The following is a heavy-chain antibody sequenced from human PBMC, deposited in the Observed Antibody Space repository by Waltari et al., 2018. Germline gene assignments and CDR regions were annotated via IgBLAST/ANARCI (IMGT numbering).Heavy chain of an antibody. CDR3: ASGYDYVWGSY. D-gene: IGHD3-16*01. J-gene: IGHJ4*02. V-gene: IGHV1-2*02. CDR1: GGTFSSYA. CDR2: INPNSGGT. Sequence: QVQLVQSGAEVKKPGSSVKVSCKASGGTFSSYAISWVRQAPGQGLEWMGWINPNSGGTNYAQKFQGRVTMTRDTSISTAYMELSRLRSDDTAVYYCASGYDYVWGSYWGQGTLVTVSS.